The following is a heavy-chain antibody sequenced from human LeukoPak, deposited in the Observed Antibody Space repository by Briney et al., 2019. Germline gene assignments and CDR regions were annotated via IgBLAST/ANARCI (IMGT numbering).Heavy chain of an antibody. CDR3: AKPARTDYTDY. J-gene: IGHJ4*02. Sequence: GGSLRLSCAASGFTFSSYEMNWVRQAPGKGLEWVSYISNSDSTIKYADSVKGRFTISRDNAKNSLYLQMNSLRAGDTAIYFCAKPARTDYTDYWGQGTLVTVSS. D-gene: IGHD1-14*01. CDR2: ISNSDSTI. V-gene: IGHV3-48*03. CDR1: GFTFSSYE.